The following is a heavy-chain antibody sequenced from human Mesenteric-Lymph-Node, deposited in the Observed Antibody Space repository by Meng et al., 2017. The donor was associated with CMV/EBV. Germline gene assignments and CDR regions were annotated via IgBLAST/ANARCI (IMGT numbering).Heavy chain of an antibody. J-gene: IGHJ4*02. V-gene: IGHV3-23*01. D-gene: IGHD4/OR15-4a*01. CDR3: AKDSGARSGFDS. Sequence: LSLTCAASGFTFSSYAMSWVRQAPGKGLEWVSAISGSGGSTYYADSVKGRFTISRDNSKNTLYLQMNSLRVEDTAAYYCAKDSGARSGFDSWGQGTLVTVSS. CDR1: GFTFSSYA. CDR2: ISGSGGST.